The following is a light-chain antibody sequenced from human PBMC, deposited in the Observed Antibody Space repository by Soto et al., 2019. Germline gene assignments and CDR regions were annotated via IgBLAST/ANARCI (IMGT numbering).Light chain of an antibody. J-gene: IGKJ4*01. CDR3: QQSYSTPLT. CDR1: QSVSSY. CDR2: DAS. V-gene: IGKV3-11*01. Sequence: EIVLTQSPATLSLSPGERATLSCRASQSVSSYLAWYQQKPGQAPRLLIYDASNRATGIPARFSGSGSGTDFSLTISSLQPEDFGTYYCQQSYSTPLTFGGGTKVEIK.